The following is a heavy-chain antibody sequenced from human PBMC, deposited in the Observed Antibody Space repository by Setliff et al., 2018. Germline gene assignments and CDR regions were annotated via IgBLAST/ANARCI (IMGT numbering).Heavy chain of an antibody. D-gene: IGHD3-10*01. CDR1: GFTFSSHW. Sequence: GGSLRLSCAASGFTFSSHWMHWVRQVPGKGLAWVSQIXXXAXXTYYADSVXGRFTISRDNAKTTLYLQMNSLRVEDTAVYFCARDPRDGSSSPMADNWGQGTLVTVSS. J-gene: IGHJ4*02. CDR2: IXXXAXXT. CDR3: ARDPRDGSSSPMADN. V-gene: IGHV3-74*01.